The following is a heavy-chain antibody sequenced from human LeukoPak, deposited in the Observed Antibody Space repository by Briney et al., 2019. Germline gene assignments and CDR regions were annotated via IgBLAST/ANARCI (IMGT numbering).Heavy chain of an antibody. V-gene: IGHV3-74*01. D-gene: IGHD6-13*01. Sequence: GGSLRLSCAASGFTFMSYWMHWVRQAPGKGLVWVSRINSDGSTTSYADSVKGRFTISRDNAENTLYLQMNGLRAEDTAVYYCTRERGSSHDYWGQGTLVTVSS. CDR2: INSDGSTT. CDR1: GFTFMSYW. J-gene: IGHJ4*02. CDR3: TRERGSSHDY.